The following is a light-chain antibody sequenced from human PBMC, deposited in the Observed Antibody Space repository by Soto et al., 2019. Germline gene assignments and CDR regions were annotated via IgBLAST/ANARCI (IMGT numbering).Light chain of an antibody. Sequence: QSVLTQPASVSGSPGQSSTISCTGISADVGTSNFVSWYQHHPGKAPRLIIYDVTDRPSGVSNRFSGSKSGDTASLTISGLQAEDEADYYCTSYRRGPLYVFGTGTKVTVL. V-gene: IGLV2-14*03. J-gene: IGLJ1*01. CDR2: DVT. CDR1: SADVGTSNF. CDR3: TSYRRGPLYV.